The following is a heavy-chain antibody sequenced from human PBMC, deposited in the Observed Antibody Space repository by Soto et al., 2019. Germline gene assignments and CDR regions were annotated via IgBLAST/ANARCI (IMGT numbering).Heavy chain of an antibody. J-gene: IGHJ4*02. CDR3: AKDLTANYYDSSGYSYFDY. V-gene: IGHV3-30*18. CDR2: ISYDGSNK. CDR1: GFTFSSYG. Sequence: QVQLVESGGGVVQPGRSLRLSCAASGFTFSSYGMHWVRQAPGKGLEWVAVISYDGSNKYYADSVKGRFTISRDNSKNTLYLQMNSLRAEDTAVYYCAKDLTANYYDSSGYSYFDYWGQGTLVTVSS. D-gene: IGHD3-22*01.